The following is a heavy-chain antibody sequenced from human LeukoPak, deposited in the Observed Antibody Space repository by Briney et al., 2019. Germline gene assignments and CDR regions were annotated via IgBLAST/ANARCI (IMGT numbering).Heavy chain of an antibody. Sequence: ASVKVSCKASGGTFSSYAISWVRQAPGQGLEWMGGIIPIFGTANYAQKFQGRVTITTDKSTSTAYMELSSLRSEDTAVYYCARVLRLVYGDRSFSYYMDVWGKGTTVTVSS. CDR3: ARVLRLVYGDRSFSYYMDV. CDR2: IIPIFGTA. CDR1: GGTFSSYA. D-gene: IGHD5/OR15-5a*01. V-gene: IGHV1-69*05. J-gene: IGHJ6*03.